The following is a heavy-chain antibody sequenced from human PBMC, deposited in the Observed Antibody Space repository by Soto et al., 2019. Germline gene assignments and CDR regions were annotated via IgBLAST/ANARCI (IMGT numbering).Heavy chain of an antibody. D-gene: IGHD6-19*01. CDR1: GGSISSSNYN. Sequence: PSETLFVTCPVSGGSISSSNYNWGWIRQPPGEGLEWIGSISYIGNTYYNPSLRSRVTISVDTSKNQFSLNLSSVTAADTAVYYCARQVIGMAAVDYWGQGTLVTVSS. V-gene: IGHV4-39*01. CDR3: ARQVIGMAAVDY. J-gene: IGHJ4*02. CDR2: ISYIGNT.